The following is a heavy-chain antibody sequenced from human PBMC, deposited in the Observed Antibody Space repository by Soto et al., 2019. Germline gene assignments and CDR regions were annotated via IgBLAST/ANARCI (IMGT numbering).Heavy chain of an antibody. Sequence: SVKVSCKPSGGTFGSYAISWVRQPPGPGLEWMGGIIPFFGSPNYAQKFQGRVTITADESTSTAYMELTSLRSEDTAVYYCARYCSSTTCRKYHYYGMDVWGQGTTVTVSS. J-gene: IGHJ6*02. D-gene: IGHD2-2*01. CDR1: GGTFGSYA. CDR2: IIPFFGSP. CDR3: ARYCSSTTCRKYHYYGMDV. V-gene: IGHV1-69*13.